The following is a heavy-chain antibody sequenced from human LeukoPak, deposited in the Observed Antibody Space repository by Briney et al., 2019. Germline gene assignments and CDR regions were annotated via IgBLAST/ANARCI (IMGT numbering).Heavy chain of an antibody. V-gene: IGHV3-23*01. D-gene: IGHD3-3*01. J-gene: IGHJ6*03. Sequence: PGGSLRLSCAASGFTFSSYAMSWVRQAPGKGLEWVSAISGSGGSTYYADSVKGRFTISRDNSKNTLYLQMNSLRAEDTGVYYCAAWYYDFWSGYYTDGYYYYMDVWGNGTTVTVSS. CDR2: ISGSGGST. CDR1: GFTFSSYA. CDR3: AAWYYDFWSGYYTDGYYYYMDV.